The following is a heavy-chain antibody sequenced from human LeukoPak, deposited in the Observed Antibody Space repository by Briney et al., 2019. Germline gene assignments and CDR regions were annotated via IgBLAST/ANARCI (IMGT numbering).Heavy chain of an antibody. CDR2: INPNSGGT. J-gene: IGHJ4*02. Sequence: ASVKVSCKASGYTFTGYYMHWVRQVPGQALEWMGWINPNSGGTNYAQKFQGRVTMTRDTSITTAYMELSRLRSDDTAVYYCARGFSSWYLSLYYPEYCGQGTPVTVSS. CDR3: ARGFSSWYLSLYYPEY. V-gene: IGHV1-2*02. D-gene: IGHD6-13*01. CDR1: GYTFTGYY.